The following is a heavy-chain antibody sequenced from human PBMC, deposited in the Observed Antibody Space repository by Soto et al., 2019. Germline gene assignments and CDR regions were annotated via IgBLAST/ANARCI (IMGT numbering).Heavy chain of an antibody. CDR3: ARDQGKNPPRITMRAVVDPAYYGMDV. D-gene: IGHD3-22*01. CDR2: ISAYNGNT. Sequence: QVQLVQSGAEVKKPGASVKVSCKASGYTFTSYGISWVRQAPGQGLEWMGWISAYNGNTNYAQKLQGRVTITTDTSTITDYMELKSLRFDDTAVYYCARDQGKNPPRITMRAVVDPAYYGMDVWSQGSTFTV. CDR1: GYTFTSYG. J-gene: IGHJ6*02. V-gene: IGHV1-18*04.